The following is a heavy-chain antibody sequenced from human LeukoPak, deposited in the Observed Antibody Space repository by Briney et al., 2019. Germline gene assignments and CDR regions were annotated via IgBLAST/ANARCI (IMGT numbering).Heavy chain of an antibody. CDR3: ARDGQYYYDSSGQR. CDR1: GFTFNDYY. J-gene: IGHJ4*02. CDR2: ISSSGSTI. Sequence: PGGSLRLSCAASGFTFNDYYMSWIRQAPGKGLEWVSYISSSGSTIYYADSVKGRFTISRDNAKNSLYLQMNSLRAEDTAVYYCARDGQYYYDSSGQRWGQGTLVTVSS. V-gene: IGHV3-11*01. D-gene: IGHD3-22*01.